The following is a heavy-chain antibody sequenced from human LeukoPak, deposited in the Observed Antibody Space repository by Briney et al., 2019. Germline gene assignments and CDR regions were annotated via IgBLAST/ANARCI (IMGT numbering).Heavy chain of an antibody. D-gene: IGHD2-8*02. Sequence: GGSLRLSCAGSGFTFNNYWMHWVRHAPGKGLVWVSRINKDGSSTSYADSVKGRFTISRDNVKNTVYLQMRSLGAEDTAFYFCARGGYTGVYDIWGQGTMVTVSS. V-gene: IGHV3-74*01. CDR1: GFTFNNYW. CDR3: ARGGYTGVYDI. J-gene: IGHJ3*02. CDR2: INKDGSST.